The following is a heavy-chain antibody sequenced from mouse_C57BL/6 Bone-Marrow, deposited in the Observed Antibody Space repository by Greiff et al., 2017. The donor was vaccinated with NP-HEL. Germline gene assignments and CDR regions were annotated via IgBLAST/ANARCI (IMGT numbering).Heavy chain of an antibody. CDR1: GFTFSSYA. V-gene: IGHV5-9-1*02. CDR2: ISSGGDYI. Sequence: EVQVVESGEGLVKPGGSLKLSCAASGFTFSSYAMSWVRQTPEKRLEWVAYISSGGDYIYYVDTVKGRFTISRDNARNTLYLQMSSLKSEDTAMYYCTREGGLGPFAYWGQGTLVTVSA. D-gene: IGHD4-1*01. CDR3: TREGGLGPFAY. J-gene: IGHJ3*01.